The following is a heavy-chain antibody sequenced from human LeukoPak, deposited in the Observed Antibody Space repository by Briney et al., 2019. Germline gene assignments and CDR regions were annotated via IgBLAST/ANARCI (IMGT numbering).Heavy chain of an antibody. CDR3: AKDKARGPFGVAGLFDY. CDR1: GFTFSSYA. J-gene: IGHJ4*02. Sequence: GGPLRLSCAASGFTFSSYAMHWVRQAPGKGLEWVAVISYDGSNKYYADSVKGRFTISRDNSKNTLYLQMNSLRAEDTAVYYCAKDKARGPFGVAGLFDYWGQGTLVTVSS. V-gene: IGHV3-30-3*01. CDR2: ISYDGSNK. D-gene: IGHD3-3*01.